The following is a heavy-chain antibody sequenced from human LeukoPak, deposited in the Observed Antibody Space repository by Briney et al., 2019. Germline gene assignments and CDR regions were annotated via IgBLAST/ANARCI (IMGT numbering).Heavy chain of an antibody. D-gene: IGHD2-15*01. Sequence: SETLSLTCTVSGGSISSSSYYWGWIRQPPGKGLEWIGSIYYSGSTYYNPSLKSRVTISVDTSKNQFSLQLSSVTAADTAVYYCARHAPGPYCSGGSCLYYFDYWGQGTLVTVSS. CDR1: GGSISSSSYY. CDR3: ARHAPGPYCSGGSCLYYFDY. CDR2: IYYSGST. J-gene: IGHJ4*02. V-gene: IGHV4-39*01.